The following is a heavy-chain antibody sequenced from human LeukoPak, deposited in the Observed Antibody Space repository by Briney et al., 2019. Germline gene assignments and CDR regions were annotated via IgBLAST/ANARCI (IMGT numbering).Heavy chain of an antibody. CDR3: ARAKGSYSFDY. CDR2: IGSSGSTM. Sequence: GGSLRLSCAASGFTFSDYYMSWIRQAPGKGLEWVSYIGSSGSTMYYADSVKGRFTISRDNAKNSLYLQMNSLRAEDTAVYYCARAKGSYSFDYWGQGTLVTVSS. J-gene: IGHJ4*02. V-gene: IGHV3-11*01. D-gene: IGHD3-10*01. CDR1: GFTFSDYY.